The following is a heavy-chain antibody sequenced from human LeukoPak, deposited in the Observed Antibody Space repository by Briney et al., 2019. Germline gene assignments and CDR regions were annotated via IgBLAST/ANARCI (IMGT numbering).Heavy chain of an antibody. CDR3: ARDGEYYYGSGSYDY. V-gene: IGHV1-2*02. CDR1: GYTFTGYY. D-gene: IGHD3-10*01. Sequence: ASVKVSCRASGYTFTGYYMHWVRQAPGQGLEWMGWINPNSGGTNYAQKFRGRVTMTRDTSISTAYMELSRLRSDDTAVYYCARDGEYYYGSGSYDYWGQGTLVTVSS. J-gene: IGHJ4*02. CDR2: INPNSGGT.